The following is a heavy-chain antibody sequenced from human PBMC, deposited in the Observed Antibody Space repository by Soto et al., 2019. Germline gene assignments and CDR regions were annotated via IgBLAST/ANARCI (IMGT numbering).Heavy chain of an antibody. V-gene: IGHV2-26*01. CDR1: GFSLSSGRMG. J-gene: IGHJ5*02. CDR2: IFSNGDE. Sequence: QVTLKESGPVLVNPTETLTLTCTVSGFSLSSGRMGVSWIRQSPGKALEWLADIFSNGDESPSTSLRSRLTISKDTSKSQVVLTMTNMDPVDTATYFCARIVRYFGELETYNWFDPWGQGTLVTVSS. CDR3: ARIVRYFGELETYNWFDP. D-gene: IGHD3-10*01.